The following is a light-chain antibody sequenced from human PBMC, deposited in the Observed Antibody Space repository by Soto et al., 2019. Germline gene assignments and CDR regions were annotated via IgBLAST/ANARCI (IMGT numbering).Light chain of an antibody. CDR1: QSVSSSY. J-gene: IGKJ1*01. Sequence: EIVLTQSPGTLSLSPGERATLSCRASQSVSSSYSAWYQQKPGQAPRLLIYGASSRATGIPDRFSGSGSGTDFTITISRLEPEDFAVYYCQQYGSSQSFGQGTKVEIK. CDR2: GAS. CDR3: QQYGSSQS. V-gene: IGKV3-20*01.